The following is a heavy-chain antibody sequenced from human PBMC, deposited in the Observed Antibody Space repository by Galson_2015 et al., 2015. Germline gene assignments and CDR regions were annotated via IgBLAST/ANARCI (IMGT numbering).Heavy chain of an antibody. CDR1: GYTFTGYY. CDR3: ARGGRDIVVVPAAIDY. V-gene: IGHV1-2*06. D-gene: IGHD2-2*01. CDR2: INPNSGGT. J-gene: IGHJ4*02. Sequence: SVKVSCKASGYTFTGYYMHWVRQAPGQGLEWMGRINPNSGGTNYAQKFQGRVTMTRDTSISTAYMELSRLRSDDTAVYYCARGGRDIVVVPAAIDYWSQGTLVTVSS.